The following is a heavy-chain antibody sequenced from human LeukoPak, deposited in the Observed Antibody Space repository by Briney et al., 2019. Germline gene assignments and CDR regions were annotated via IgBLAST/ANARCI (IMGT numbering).Heavy chain of an antibody. CDR2: ISSSSSYI. Sequence: GGSLRLSCAASGFTFSGYSMNWVRQAPGKGLEWVSSISSSSSYIYYADSVKGRFTISRDNAKNSLYLQMNSLRAEDTAVYYCATLPPTMVRGVTYFDYWGQGTLVTVSS. J-gene: IGHJ4*02. D-gene: IGHD3-10*01. CDR1: GFTFSGYS. CDR3: ATLPPTMVRGVTYFDY. V-gene: IGHV3-21*01.